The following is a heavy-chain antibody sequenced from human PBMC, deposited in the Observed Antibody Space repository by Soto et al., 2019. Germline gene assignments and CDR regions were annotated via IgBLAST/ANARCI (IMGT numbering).Heavy chain of an antibody. CDR3: ASADFWSGYLIY. Sequence: SETLSLTCAVYGGSFSGYYWSWIRQPPGKGLEWIGEINHSGSTNYNPSLKSRVTISVDTSKNQFSLKLSSVTAADTAVYYCASADFWSGYLIYWGQGTLVTVS. V-gene: IGHV4-34*01. J-gene: IGHJ4*02. CDR1: GGSFSGYY. D-gene: IGHD3-3*01. CDR2: INHSGST.